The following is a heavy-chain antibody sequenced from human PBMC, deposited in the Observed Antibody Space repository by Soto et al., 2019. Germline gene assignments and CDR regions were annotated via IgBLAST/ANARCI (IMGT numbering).Heavy chain of an antibody. D-gene: IGHD3-22*01. CDR3: TTDRSYYDSSGYYPYFDY. CDR2: IKSKTDGGTT. Sequence: PGGCMTHACAASGFKFSNAWRSWVRHAPGKGLEWVGRIKSKTDGGTTDYAAPVKGRFTISRDDSKNTLYLQMNSLKTEDTAVYYCTTDRSYYDSSGYYPYFDYWGQGTLVTVSS. J-gene: IGHJ4*02. V-gene: IGHV3-15*01. CDR1: GFKFSNAW.